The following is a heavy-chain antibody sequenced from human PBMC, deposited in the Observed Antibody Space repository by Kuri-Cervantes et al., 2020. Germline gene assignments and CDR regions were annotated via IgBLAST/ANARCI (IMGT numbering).Heavy chain of an antibody. CDR2: ISYDGSNK. Sequence: GGSLRLSCAASGFTFSSYAMHWVRQAPSKGLEWVAVISYDGSNKYYADSVKGRFTISRDNSKNTLYLQMNSLRAEDTAVYYCARPNRYCSSTSCLASDRNYGMDVWGRGTTVTVSS. J-gene: IGHJ6*02. CDR3: ARPNRYCSSTSCLASDRNYGMDV. V-gene: IGHV3-30-3*01. D-gene: IGHD2-2*01. CDR1: GFTFSSYA.